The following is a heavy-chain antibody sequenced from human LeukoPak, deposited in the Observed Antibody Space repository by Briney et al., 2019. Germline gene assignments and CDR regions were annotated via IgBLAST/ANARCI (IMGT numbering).Heavy chain of an antibody. CDR2: IIPILGIA. D-gene: IGHD2-21*02. J-gene: IGHJ3*02. Sequence: GASVKVSCKASGYTFTSYDINWVRQAPGQGLEWMGRIIPILGIANYAQKFQGRVTITADKSTSTAYMELSSLRSEDTAVYYCARPTNPVVVTADDAFDIWGQGTMVTVSS. V-gene: IGHV1-69*04. CDR1: GYTFTSYD. CDR3: ARPTNPVVVTADDAFDI.